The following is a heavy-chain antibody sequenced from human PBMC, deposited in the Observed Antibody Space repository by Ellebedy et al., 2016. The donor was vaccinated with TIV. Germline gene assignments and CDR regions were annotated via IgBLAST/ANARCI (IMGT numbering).Heavy chain of an antibody. CDR2: INPSGGST. V-gene: IGHV1-46*01. J-gene: IGHJ4*02. CDR1: GYTLTSYY. Sequence: AASVKVSCKASGYTLTSYYIHWVRQAPGRGLEWMGLINPSGGSTRYAQKLQGRVTMTRDTSTSTVYMELTSLRSEDTAVYYCARDEDFWSGHFDYWGQGTLVTVSS. D-gene: IGHD3-3*01. CDR3: ARDEDFWSGHFDY.